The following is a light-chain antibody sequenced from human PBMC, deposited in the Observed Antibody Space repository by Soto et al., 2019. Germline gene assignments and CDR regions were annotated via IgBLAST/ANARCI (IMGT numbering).Light chain of an antibody. V-gene: IGLV1-44*01. CDR1: TSNIGSNT. CDR3: ARWYLTLSAWV. Sequence: QSVLTQPPSASGTPGQRVTISCSGTTSNIGSNTVCWYQHLPGTAPKLLIYCNDQRPSGVPDRFSGSKSGTSASLAISGLLSEDEADYYCARWYLTLSAWVFGGGTKVTVL. CDR2: CND. J-gene: IGLJ3*02.